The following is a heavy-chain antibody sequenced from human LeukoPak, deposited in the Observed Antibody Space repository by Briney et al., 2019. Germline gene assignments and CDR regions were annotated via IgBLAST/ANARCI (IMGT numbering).Heavy chain of an antibody. CDR1: GYTFTSYY. J-gene: IGHJ4*02. Sequence: ASVKVSCKASGYTFTSYYMHWVRQAPGQGLEWMGWINTNTGNLAYAQGFTGRFVFSLDTSVSTAYLQISSLEAEDTAIYFCARWYYDTTGRLDYWGQGTLVTVSS. D-gene: IGHD3-22*01. CDR3: ARWYYDTTGRLDY. V-gene: IGHV7-4-1*02. CDR2: INTNTGNL.